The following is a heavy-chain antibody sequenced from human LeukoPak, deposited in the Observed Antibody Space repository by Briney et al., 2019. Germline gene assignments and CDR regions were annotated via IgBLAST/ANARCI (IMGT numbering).Heavy chain of an antibody. CDR2: IYYSGST. Sequence: SETLSLTCTVSGGSISSSSYYWGWIRPPPGKGLEWIGRIYYSGSTYYNPSLKSRVTISVDTSKNQFSLKLSSVTAADTAVYYCLNGVYDFWSGYYLDYYFDYWGQGTLVTVSS. CDR1: GGSISSSSYY. D-gene: IGHD3-3*01. J-gene: IGHJ4*02. V-gene: IGHV4-39*01. CDR3: LNGVYDFWSGYYLDYYFDY.